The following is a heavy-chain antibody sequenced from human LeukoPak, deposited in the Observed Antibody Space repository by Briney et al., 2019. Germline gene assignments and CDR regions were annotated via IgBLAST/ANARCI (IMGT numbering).Heavy chain of an antibody. Sequence: GGSVRLSCAASGFTFSDYTMNWVRQAPGKGLEWVSYISSSSGTIYYADSVKGRFTISRDNAKNSLYLQMNSLRAEDTAVYYCARGDSGSYGYFQHWGQGTLVTVSS. V-gene: IGHV3-48*01. D-gene: IGHD1-26*01. CDR3: ARGDSGSYGYFQH. CDR2: ISSSSGTI. J-gene: IGHJ1*01. CDR1: GFTFSDYT.